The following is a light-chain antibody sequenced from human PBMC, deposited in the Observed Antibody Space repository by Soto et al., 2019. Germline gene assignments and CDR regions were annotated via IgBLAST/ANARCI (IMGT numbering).Light chain of an antibody. J-gene: IGKJ1*01. CDR1: QSVTSGD. Sequence: EIVLTQSPGTLSLSPGERATLSCRASQSVTSGDLAWYQQKPGQAPRLLMYGASRRITGVPDRFSGSGSGTDFTLTIIRLQPEDFAVYYCQQYGNFPRTFGQGTKVDIK. V-gene: IGKV3-20*01. CDR2: GAS. CDR3: QQYGNFPRT.